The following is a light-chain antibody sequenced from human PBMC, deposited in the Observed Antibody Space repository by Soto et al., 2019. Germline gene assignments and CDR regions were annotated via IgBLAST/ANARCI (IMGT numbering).Light chain of an antibody. CDR3: SSYLGSSTRSGV. V-gene: IGLV2-14*01. J-gene: IGLJ1*01. CDR2: DVS. CDR1: TSDVGGYDY. Sequence: QSALTQPASVSGSPGQSITVSCTGTTSDVGGYDYVAWYQQHPGKAPKLLIYDVSSRPSGVSNRFSGSKSGNTASLTISGLQAEDEADYYCSSYLGSSTRSGVFGTGTKLTVL.